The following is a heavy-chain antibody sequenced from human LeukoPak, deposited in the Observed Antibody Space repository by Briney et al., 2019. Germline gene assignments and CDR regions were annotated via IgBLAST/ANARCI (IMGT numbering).Heavy chain of an antibody. CDR1: GFTFSSYE. V-gene: IGHV3-48*03. Sequence: GGSLRLSCAASGFTFSSYEMNWVRQAPGKRLEWVSYIMSSGSTIYDADSVKGRFTISRDNAKNSLYLQMNSLRAEGTAVYYCARATYDILTGPPNYYYYYYMDVWGKGTTVTISS. CDR3: ARATYDILTGPPNYYYYYYMDV. J-gene: IGHJ6*03. CDR2: IMSSGSTI. D-gene: IGHD3-9*01.